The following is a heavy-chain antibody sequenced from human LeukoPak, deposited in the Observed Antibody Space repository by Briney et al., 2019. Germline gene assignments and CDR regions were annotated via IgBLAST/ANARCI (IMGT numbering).Heavy chain of an antibody. Sequence: PGGSLRLSCAASGFTFSSYWMSWVRQAPGKGLGWVANIKQDGSEKYYVDSVKGRFTISRDNAKNSLYLQMNSLRAEDTAVYYCARELGYQLLCLDYWGQGTLVTVSS. V-gene: IGHV3-7*01. CDR3: ARELGYQLLCLDY. CDR1: GFTFSSYW. CDR2: IKQDGSEK. D-gene: IGHD2-2*01. J-gene: IGHJ4*02.